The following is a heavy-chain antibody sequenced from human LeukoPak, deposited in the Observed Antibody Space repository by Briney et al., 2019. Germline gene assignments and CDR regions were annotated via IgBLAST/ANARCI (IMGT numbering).Heavy chain of an antibody. CDR2: IYYSGST. J-gene: IGHJ3*02. CDR3: ARTSGSYDKDAFDI. CDR1: GGSISSYY. D-gene: IGHD1-26*01. Sequence: SETLSLTCTVSGGSISSYYWSWIRQPPGKGLEWIGYIYYSGSTNYNPSLKSRVTISVDTSKNQFSLKLSSVTAADTAVYYCARTSGSYDKDAFDIWGQGTMVTVSS. V-gene: IGHV4-59*01.